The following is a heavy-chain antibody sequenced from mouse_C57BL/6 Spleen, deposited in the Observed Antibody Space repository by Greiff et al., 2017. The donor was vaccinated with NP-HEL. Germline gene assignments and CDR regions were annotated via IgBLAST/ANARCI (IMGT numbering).Heavy chain of an antibody. J-gene: IGHJ4*01. V-gene: IGHV1-26*01. Sequence: EVQLQQSGPELVKPGASVKISCKASGYTFTDYYMNWVKQSHGKSLEWIGDINPNNGGTSYNQKFKGKATLTVDKSSSTAYMELRSLTSEDSAVYYCASSNDEGDYAMDYWGQGTSVTVSS. D-gene: IGHD2-12*01. CDR1: GYTFTDYY. CDR2: INPNNGGT. CDR3: ASSNDEGDYAMDY.